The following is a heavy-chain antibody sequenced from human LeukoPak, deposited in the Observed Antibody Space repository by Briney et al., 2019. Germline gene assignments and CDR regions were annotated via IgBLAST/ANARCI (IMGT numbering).Heavy chain of an antibody. CDR3: ARGHIVGGHYFDY. V-gene: IGHV5-51*01. J-gene: IGHJ4*02. Sequence: GESLKISCEGSGHTFTSYWIAWVRQMPGKGLEWMGIIYPGDSDTRYSPSFQGQVTISADKSISTAYLQWSSLKASDTAMYYCARGHIVGGHYFDYWGQGTLVTVSS. CDR1: GHTFTSYW. CDR2: IYPGDSDT. D-gene: IGHD1-26*01.